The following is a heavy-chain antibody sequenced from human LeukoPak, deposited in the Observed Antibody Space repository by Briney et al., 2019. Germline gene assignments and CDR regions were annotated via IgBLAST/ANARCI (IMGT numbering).Heavy chain of an antibody. J-gene: IGHJ3*02. D-gene: IGHD5-18*01. V-gene: IGHV1-46*01. CDR3: ARGHTIYSYGYNAFDI. Sequence: ASVKVSCKASGYTFTSYYMHWVRQAPGQGLEWMGIINPSGGSTSYAQKFQGRVTMTRDMSTSTVYMELSSLRPEDTAVYYCARGHTIYSYGYNAFDIWGQGTMVTVSS. CDR2: INPSGGST. CDR1: GYTFTSYY.